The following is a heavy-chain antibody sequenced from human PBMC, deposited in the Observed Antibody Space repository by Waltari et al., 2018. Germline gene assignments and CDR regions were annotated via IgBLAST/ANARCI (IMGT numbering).Heavy chain of an antibody. J-gene: IGHJ3*02. CDR2: IYTSGSSGST. CDR1: GGSISRYH. CDR3: ARDLRDTAMVTAFEI. V-gene: IGHV4-4*07. D-gene: IGHD5-18*01. Sequence: QVQLQESGPGLVKASETLSLTCPVSGGSISRYHWSWIRQPAGKGLEWIGRIYTSGSSGSTNYNPSLKSRVTMSVEKSKNQFSLKLSSVTAADTAVYYCARDLRDTAMVTAFEIWGQGTMVTVSS.